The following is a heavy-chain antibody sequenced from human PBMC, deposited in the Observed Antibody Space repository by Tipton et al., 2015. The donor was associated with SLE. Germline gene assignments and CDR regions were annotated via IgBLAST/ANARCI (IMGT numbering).Heavy chain of an antibody. CDR2: IHSSGST. D-gene: IGHD1-26*01. CDR1: GGSISSYY. Sequence: TLSLTCTVFGGSISSYYWSWIRQPAGKGLEWIGQIHSSGSTSYNPSLKSRVSISVDMSKNQVSLKLSSVTAADTALYYCARHFSGSYSFDYWGQGELVTVSS. V-gene: IGHV4-4*07. CDR3: ARHFSGSYSFDY. J-gene: IGHJ4*02.